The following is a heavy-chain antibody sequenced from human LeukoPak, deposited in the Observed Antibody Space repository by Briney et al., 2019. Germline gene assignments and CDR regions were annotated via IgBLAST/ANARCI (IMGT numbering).Heavy chain of an antibody. CDR3: ARGDKFSGPV. D-gene: IGHD6-25*01. V-gene: IGHV3-30*02. J-gene: IGHJ4*02. CDR2: IRYDGNNK. Sequence: PGGSLRLSCAASGFTFSDYSMHWVRQAPGKGLNWVAFIRYDGNNKYYADSVKGRFTISRDNAKNSLFLQMNSLRAEDTAVYYCARGDKFSGPVWGQGTLVTVSS. CDR1: GFTFSDYS.